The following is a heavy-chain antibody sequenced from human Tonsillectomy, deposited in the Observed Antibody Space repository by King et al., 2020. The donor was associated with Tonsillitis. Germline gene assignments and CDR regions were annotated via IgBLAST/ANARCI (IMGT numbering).Heavy chain of an antibody. D-gene: IGHD3-22*01. V-gene: IGHV4-39*02. Sequence: QLQESGPGLVKPSETLSLTCTVSGGPISSSTSPYWGWIRQPPGKGLAWVGSVFYTSSTFLNPSLKSRVTVSVDTSRNRFSLKLSSVTAADTAMYYCARPNDTSLAFDIWGQGTMVTVSS. CDR1: GGPISSSTSPY. CDR2: VFYTSST. J-gene: IGHJ3*02. CDR3: ARPNDTSLAFDI.